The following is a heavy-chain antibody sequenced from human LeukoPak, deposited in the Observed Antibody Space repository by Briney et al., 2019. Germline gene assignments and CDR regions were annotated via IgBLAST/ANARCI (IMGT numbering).Heavy chain of an antibody. CDR2: IYYSGDT. D-gene: IGHD3-3*01. Sequence: PSETLSLTCTVSGGSISSSAYYWGWIRQPPGKELEWIGNIYYSGDTYYNPSLKSRVTIYVATSENQFSLRLTSVTAADTAVYSCARDRGDFWSGFTDSYNWFDPWGQGTLVTVSS. J-gene: IGHJ5*02. CDR3: ARDRGDFWSGFTDSYNWFDP. V-gene: IGHV4-39*02. CDR1: GGSISSSAYY.